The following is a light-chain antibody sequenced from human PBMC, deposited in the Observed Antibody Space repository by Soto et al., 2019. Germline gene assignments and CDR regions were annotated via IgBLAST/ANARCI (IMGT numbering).Light chain of an antibody. Sequence: DIQMTQSPSTLSASVGDRVTITFRASQSISSWLAWYQQKPGKAPKLLIYKASSLESGVPSRFSGSGSGTEFTLTISSPQPDDFATYYCQQYNTYSTFGQGTRLEIK. CDR1: QSISSW. CDR3: QQYNTYST. CDR2: KAS. J-gene: IGKJ5*01. V-gene: IGKV1-5*03.